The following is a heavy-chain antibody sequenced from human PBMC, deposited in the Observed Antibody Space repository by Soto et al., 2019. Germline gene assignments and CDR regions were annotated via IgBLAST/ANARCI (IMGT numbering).Heavy chain of an antibody. D-gene: IGHD1-1*01. J-gene: IGHJ6*02. CDR1: GVTFSSYA. V-gene: IGHV3-23*01. CDR3: AKGSGTMSDYYYGMDV. Sequence: PGGSLRLSCAASGVTFSSYAMSWVRQAPGKGLEWVSAISGSGGSTYYADSVKGRFTISRDNSKNTLYLQMNSLRAEDTAVYYCAKGSGTMSDYYYGMDVWGQGTTVTVSS. CDR2: ISGSGGST.